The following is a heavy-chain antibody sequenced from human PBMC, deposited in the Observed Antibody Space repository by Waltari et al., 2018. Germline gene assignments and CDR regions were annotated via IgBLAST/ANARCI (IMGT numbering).Heavy chain of an antibody. CDR2: IIPIFGTA. V-gene: IGHV1-69*05. CDR3: ARGLGYCSGGSCYSGHY. D-gene: IGHD2-15*01. CDR1: GGTFSSYA. Sequence: QVQLVQSGAEVKKPGSSVKVSCKASGGTFSSYAISWVRQAPGQGLEWMGGIIPIFGTANYAQKFQGRVTITTDESTSTAYMELSSLRSEDTAVYYCARGLGYCSGGSCYSGHYWGQGTLVIVSS. J-gene: IGHJ4*02.